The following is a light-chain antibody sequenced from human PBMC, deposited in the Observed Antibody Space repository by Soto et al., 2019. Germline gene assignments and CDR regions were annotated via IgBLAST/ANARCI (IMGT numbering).Light chain of an antibody. CDR3: QQYHNWPPGLT. CDR2: GAS. Sequence: VMTHSPATLSVSPGEGVTLSCTASQSVSGNLAWYQQKPGQAPRLLIHGASTRATDIPARFSGSGSGTEFTLTITSLQSEDFAVYYCQQYHNWPPGLTFGGGTKVDIK. J-gene: IGKJ4*01. CDR1: QSVSGN. V-gene: IGKV3-15*01.